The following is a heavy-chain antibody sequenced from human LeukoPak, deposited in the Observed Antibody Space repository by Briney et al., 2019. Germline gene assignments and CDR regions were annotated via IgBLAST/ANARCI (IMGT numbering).Heavy chain of an antibody. D-gene: IGHD5-18*01. CDR3: SRGYTYGSIDY. CDR1: GFSFRKHA. V-gene: IGHV3-64*01. CDR2: ISTNGGST. Sequence: QPGGSLRLSCAASGFSFRKHAMHWVRQAPGKGLESVSCISTNGGSTYHANSVKDRFTISRDNSKNTLYLQMGSLRTEDTAVYYCSRGYTYGSIDYWGQGTVVTVSS. J-gene: IGHJ4*02.